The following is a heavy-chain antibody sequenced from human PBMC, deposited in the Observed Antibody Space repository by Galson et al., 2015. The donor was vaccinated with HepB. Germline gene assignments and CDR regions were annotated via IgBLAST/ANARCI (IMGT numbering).Heavy chain of an antibody. D-gene: IGHD5-12*01. CDR2: ISSSGSYI. J-gene: IGHJ4*02. CDR1: GFNFSSYS. V-gene: IGHV3-21*01. Sequence: SLRLSCAASGFNFSSYSMSWVRQGPGKGLEWVSSISSSGSYIYYADSVKGRFTISRDNAKNSLYLQMNSLRAEDTAVYYCARDMRGYSGYDWYYWGQGALVTVSS. CDR3: ARDMRGYSGYDWYY.